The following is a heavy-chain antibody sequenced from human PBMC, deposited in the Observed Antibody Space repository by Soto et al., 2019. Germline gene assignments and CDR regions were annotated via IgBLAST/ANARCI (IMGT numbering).Heavy chain of an antibody. D-gene: IGHD2-15*01. CDR2: IIPIFGTA. J-gene: IGHJ4*02. CDR1: GGTFSSYA. CDR3: ARAVRRYCSGGSCYDY. V-gene: IGHV1-69*13. Sequence: SVKVSCKASGGTFSSYAISWVRQAPGQGLEWMGGIIPIFGTANYAQKFQGRVTITADESTSTAYMELSSLRSEDTAVYYCARAVRRYCSGGSCYDYWGKGPLVTVSS.